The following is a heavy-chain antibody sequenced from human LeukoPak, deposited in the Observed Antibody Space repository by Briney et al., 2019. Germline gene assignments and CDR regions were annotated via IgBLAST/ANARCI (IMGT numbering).Heavy chain of an antibody. CDR1: GFTFSNYG. CDR3: ARDPGRSGSYYSY. J-gene: IGHJ4*02. CDR2: IRYDGSSK. Sequence: PGGSLRLSCAASGFTFSNYGMHWVRQVPGKGLEWVAFIRYDGSSKYYADSVKGRFTISRDNAKNSLYLQMNSLRAEDTAVYYCARDPGRSGSYYSYWGQGTLVTVSS. V-gene: IGHV3-30*02. D-gene: IGHD3-10*01.